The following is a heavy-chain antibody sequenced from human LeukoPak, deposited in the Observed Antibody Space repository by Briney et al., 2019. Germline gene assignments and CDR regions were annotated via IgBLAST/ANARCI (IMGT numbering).Heavy chain of an antibody. J-gene: IGHJ4*02. D-gene: IGHD6-13*01. CDR3: TTARSSSWDQKYYFDY. Sequence: PGGSLRLSCAASGVSFSNGWMSWVRQAPGKGLEWVGRIKSKTDGGKTDYAAPVKGRFTISRDDSKNTLYLQMNSLKTEDTAVYYCTTARSSSWDQKYYFDYWGQGTLVTVSS. CDR1: GVSFSNGW. CDR2: IKSKTDGGKT. V-gene: IGHV3-15*01.